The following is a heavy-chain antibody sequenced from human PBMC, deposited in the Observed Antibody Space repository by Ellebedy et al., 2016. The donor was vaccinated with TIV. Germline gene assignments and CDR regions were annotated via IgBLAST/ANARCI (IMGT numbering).Heavy chain of an antibody. J-gene: IGHJ4*02. D-gene: IGHD3-9*01. CDR3: ARELRLRYFDYDY. V-gene: IGHV3-48*02. CDR2: ISSSSSTI. CDR1: GFTFSSYS. Sequence: GESLKISCAASGFTFSSYSMNWVRQAPGKGLEWVSYISSSSSTIYYADSVKDRFTISRDNAKNSLYLQMNSLRDEDTAVYYCARELRLRYFDYDYWGQGTLVTVSS.